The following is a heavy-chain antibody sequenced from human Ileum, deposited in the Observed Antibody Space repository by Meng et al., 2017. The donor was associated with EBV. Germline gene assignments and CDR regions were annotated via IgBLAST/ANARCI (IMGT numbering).Heavy chain of an antibody. CDR2: IHHTRGP. Sequence: QVLLQEAGPGLVGPSGTLSLTCNVSGDSISNEHWWRWVRQSPGKGLEWIGEIHHTRGPNYNPSLKSRVIISVDKSNNHFSLRLSAVTAADTAVYYCASNGAFSLDHWGQGTLVTVSS. J-gene: IGHJ4*02. D-gene: IGHD2-8*01. V-gene: IGHV4-4*02. CDR3: ASNGAFSLDH. CDR1: GDSISNEHW.